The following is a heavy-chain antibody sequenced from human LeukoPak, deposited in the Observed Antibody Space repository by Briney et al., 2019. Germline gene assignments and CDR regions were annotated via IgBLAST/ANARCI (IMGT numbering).Heavy chain of an antibody. CDR3: ARQSSGAYAFYASDI. CDR1: GIKFNNYS. J-gene: IGHJ3*02. CDR2: ITSRTNYK. D-gene: IGHD2-15*01. V-gene: IGHV3-21*01. Sequence: GSLRLVCAASGIKFNNYSLDLVRPAPRKGLEWVSSITSRTNYKYYADSVKGRFTISRDGAKSSLYLQMNSLRVEDTAVYFCARQSSGAYAFYASDIWGQGTVVTVSS.